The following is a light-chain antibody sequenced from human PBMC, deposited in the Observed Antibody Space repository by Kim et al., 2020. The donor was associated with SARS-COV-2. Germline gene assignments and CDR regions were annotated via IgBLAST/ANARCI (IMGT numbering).Light chain of an antibody. J-gene: IGKJ1*01. CDR3: EQYGSSPRT. CDR2: GAS. V-gene: IGKV3-20*01. Sequence: APGERATLSCRASQSVSSSYIAWYQQKPGQAPRLLIYGASSRADGIPDRFSGSGSGTDFTLTISRLEPEDFVVYYCEQYGSSPRTFGQGTKVEIK. CDR1: QSVSSSY.